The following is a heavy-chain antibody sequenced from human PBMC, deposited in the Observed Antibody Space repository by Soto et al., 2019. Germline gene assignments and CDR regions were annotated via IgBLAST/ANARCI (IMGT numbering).Heavy chain of an antibody. Sequence: QVQLVQSGAEVRKPGASVKVYCKASGYTFRNNYIHWVRQAPGQGLEWMGLINRSGGGTWHAQKFQGRVTLTKDTSTSTVYIELSSLRSDDTAVYYWARGFDEWPVGSWGQGTLVTCSS. D-gene: IGHD3-9*01. J-gene: IGHJ4*02. CDR2: INRSGGGT. CDR1: GYTFRNNY. V-gene: IGHV1-46*03. CDR3: ARGFDEWPVGS.